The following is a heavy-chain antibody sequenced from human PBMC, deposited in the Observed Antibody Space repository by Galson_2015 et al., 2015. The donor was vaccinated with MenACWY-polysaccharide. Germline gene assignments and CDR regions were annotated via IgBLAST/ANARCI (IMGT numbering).Heavy chain of an antibody. D-gene: IGHD2-21*01. CDR2: IADYGGST. CDR1: GFTFNSHG. CDR3: AKGRDLDRIACRGDCYIAYDF. V-gene: IGHV3-23*01. J-gene: IGHJ4*02. Sequence: SLRLSCAASGFTFNSHGMNWVRQAPGKGLEWVSGIADYGGSTYYADSVKGRFTISRDNSKNPLYLEMSSLRADDTAVYYCAKGRDLDRIACRGDCYIAYDFWGQGTLVTVSS.